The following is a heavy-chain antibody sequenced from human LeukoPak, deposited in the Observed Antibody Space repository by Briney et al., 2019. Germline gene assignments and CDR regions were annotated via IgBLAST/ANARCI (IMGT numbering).Heavy chain of an antibody. J-gene: IGHJ6*02. CDR2: ISGSGGST. CDR3: AKDFGAPPSSWYTRRTYYYYGMDV. CDR1: GFTFSSYA. D-gene: IGHD6-13*01. V-gene: IGHV3-23*01. Sequence: PGGSLRLSCAASGFTFSSYAMSWVRQAPGKGLEWVSAISGSGGSTYYADSVKGRFSISRDNSKNTLYLQMNSLRAEDTAVYYCAKDFGAPPSSWYTRRTYYYYGMDVWGQGTTVTVSS.